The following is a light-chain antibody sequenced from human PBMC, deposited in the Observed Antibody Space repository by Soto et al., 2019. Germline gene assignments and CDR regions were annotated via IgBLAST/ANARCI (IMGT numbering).Light chain of an antibody. J-gene: IGKJ5*01. CDR3: QQRSNWPPIT. Sequence: EVVLTQSPATLSLSPGKRATLSCRASQSVSTYLAWYQQKPGQAPRLLIYDASNRATGIPARFSGSGSATDFTLTISSLEPEDFAVYYCQQRSNWPPITFGQGTRLEIK. CDR2: DAS. CDR1: QSVSTY. V-gene: IGKV3-11*01.